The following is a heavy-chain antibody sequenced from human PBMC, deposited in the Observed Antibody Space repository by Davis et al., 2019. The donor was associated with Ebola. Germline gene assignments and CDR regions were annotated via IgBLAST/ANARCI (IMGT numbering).Heavy chain of an antibody. D-gene: IGHD2-15*01. J-gene: IGHJ4*02. CDR3: AREGGCSGGSCYYFDY. CDR1: GFTFSSYA. V-gene: IGHV3-48*04. CDR2: ITSSGSTI. Sequence: GESLKISCAASGFTFSSYAMSWVRQAPGKGLEWVSYITSSGSTIYYADSVKGRFTISRDNAKNTLYLQMNSLRAEDTAVYYCAREGGCSGGSCYYFDYWGQGTLVTVSS.